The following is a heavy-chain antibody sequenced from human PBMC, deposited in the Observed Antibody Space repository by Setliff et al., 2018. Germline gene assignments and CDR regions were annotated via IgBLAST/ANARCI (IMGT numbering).Heavy chain of an antibody. D-gene: IGHD3-10*01. J-gene: IGHJ4*02. CDR1: GFRFSDLY. CDR2: LSGDGNA. Sequence: PGGSLRLSCAASGFRFSDLYMGWVRQAPGKGLEWISVLSGDGNAYYADSVKGRFTISGDTSKNALYLQMNSLRAEDTAVYYCRLWFGELSRDYWGPGTLVTVSS. V-gene: IGHV3-53*01. CDR3: RLWFGELSRDY.